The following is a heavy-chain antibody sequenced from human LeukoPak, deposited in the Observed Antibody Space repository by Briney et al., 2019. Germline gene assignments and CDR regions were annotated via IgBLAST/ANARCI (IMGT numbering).Heavy chain of an antibody. J-gene: IGHJ3*02. D-gene: IGHD3-10*01. CDR3: ARDDVLLWFGDLEI. V-gene: IGHV1-18*01. CDR2: ISANNGNT. Sequence: ASVKVSCKASGYTYTNYAISGLRQAPGQGLEWMVWISANNGNTNYAHKFQGRVTMTTDTSTSTAYMELRSLTSDDTAVYYCARDDVLLWFGDLEIWGQGTMVTVSS. CDR1: GYTYTNYA.